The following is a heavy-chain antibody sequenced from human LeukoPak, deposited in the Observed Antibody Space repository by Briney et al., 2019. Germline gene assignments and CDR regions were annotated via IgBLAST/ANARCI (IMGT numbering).Heavy chain of an antibody. CDR1: GFTFSNSW. D-gene: IGHD3-16*02. Sequence: GGSLRLSCAASGFTFSNSWMNWVRQAPGKGREWVGRIKNKTDGGTTDYAAPVKGRFTISRDDSKNTLYLQMNSLKTEDTAVYYCTTVMITFGGVIVRDLDYWGQGTLVTVSS. V-gene: IGHV3-15*07. CDR2: IKNKTDGGTT. CDR3: TTVMITFGGVIVRDLDY. J-gene: IGHJ4*02.